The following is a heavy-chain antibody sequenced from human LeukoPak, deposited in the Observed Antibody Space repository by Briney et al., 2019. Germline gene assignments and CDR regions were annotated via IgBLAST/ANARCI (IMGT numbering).Heavy chain of an antibody. J-gene: IGHJ6*02. V-gene: IGHV1-18*01. Sequence: ASVKVSCKASGYTFTSYGISWVRQAPGQGLEWMGWISAYNGNTNYAQKLQGRVTMTTDTSTSTAYMELRSLRSDDTAVYYCAREGTYCSSISCSSYYYYYGMDVWGQGTTVTVSS. CDR3: AREGTYCSSISCSSYYYYYGMDV. D-gene: IGHD2-2*01. CDR2: ISAYNGNT. CDR1: GYTFTSYG.